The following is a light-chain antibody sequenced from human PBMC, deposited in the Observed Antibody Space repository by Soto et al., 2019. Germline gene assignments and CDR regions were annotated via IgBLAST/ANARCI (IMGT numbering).Light chain of an antibody. J-gene: IGKJ4*01. Sequence: DIQMTQSPSTLSASVGDRVTIACRAGQSISTWLAWYQQKPGKAPKLLIYKASILESGVPSRFSGSGSATEFTLTISSLQPEDFASYYCQQYETFPLTFGGGTKVEIK. CDR1: QSISTW. V-gene: IGKV1-5*03. CDR2: KAS. CDR3: QQYETFPLT.